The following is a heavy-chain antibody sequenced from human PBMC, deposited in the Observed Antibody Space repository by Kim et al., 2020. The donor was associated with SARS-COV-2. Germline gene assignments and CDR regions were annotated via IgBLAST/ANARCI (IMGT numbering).Heavy chain of an antibody. CDR3: ARLRFFDSADY. V-gene: IGHV1-3*01. CDR1: GYTFTTYV. D-gene: IGHD3-9*01. J-gene: IGHJ4*02. CDR2: INPGTGKT. Sequence: ASVKVSCKASGYTFTTYVIHWVRQAPGQRLEWMGWINPGTGKTKYSQKFQGRVTLTRDTSARTAYMYMASLNSGDTGLYYCARLRFFDSADYWGQGTLVTVSS.